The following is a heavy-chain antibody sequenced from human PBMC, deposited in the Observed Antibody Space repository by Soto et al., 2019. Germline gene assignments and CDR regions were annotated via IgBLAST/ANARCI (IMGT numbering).Heavy chain of an antibody. CDR2: IIPIFGTA. D-gene: IGHD2-15*01. Sequence: ASVKVSCKASGGTFSSYAISWVRQAPGQGLEWMGGIIPIFGTANYAQKFQGRVTITADESTSTAYMELSSLRSEDTAAYYCARDRISVSPYCSGGSCYSWFDPWGQGTLVTVSS. CDR1: GGTFSSYA. J-gene: IGHJ5*02. V-gene: IGHV1-69*13. CDR3: ARDRISVSPYCSGGSCYSWFDP.